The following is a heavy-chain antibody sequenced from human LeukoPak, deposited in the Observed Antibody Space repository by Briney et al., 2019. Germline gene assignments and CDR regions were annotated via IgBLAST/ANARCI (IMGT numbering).Heavy chain of an antibody. D-gene: IGHD3-16*01. CDR3: AREGGSYFDY. CDR2: IYHSGST. V-gene: IGHV4-38-2*02. Sequence: SETLSLTCAVSGYSISSGYYWGWIRQPPGKGLEWVGSIYHSGSTYYNPSLKSRVTISVDTSKNQFSLKLSSVTAADTAVYYCAREGGSYFDYWGQGTLVTVSS. J-gene: IGHJ4*02. CDR1: GYSISSGYY.